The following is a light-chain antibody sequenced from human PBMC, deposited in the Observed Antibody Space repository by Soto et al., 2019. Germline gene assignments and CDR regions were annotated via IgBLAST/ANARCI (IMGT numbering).Light chain of an antibody. CDR1: QSISSY. CDR2: DAS. CDR3: PQRSNWPLT. Sequence: EIVLTQSPATLSLSPGERATLSCRDSQSISSYSAWYQQKPGQAPRLLIYDASNRATGIPARFSGSGSGTDFTLTISSLEPEDFAVYYCPQRSNWPLTFGPGTKVDIK. J-gene: IGKJ3*01. V-gene: IGKV3-11*01.